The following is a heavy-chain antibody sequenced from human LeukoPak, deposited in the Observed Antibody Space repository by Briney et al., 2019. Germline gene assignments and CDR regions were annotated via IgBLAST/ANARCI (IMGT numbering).Heavy chain of an antibody. CDR2: ISSSSNII. Sequence: GGSLRLSCAASGFTFSNYFMNWVRQAPGKGLEWVSYISSSSNIIYYADSVKGRFIISRDNAKNSLFLQMNSLTDEDTAVYYCAREGFYGSGRGADFDYWGQGTLATVSS. D-gene: IGHD3-10*01. V-gene: IGHV3-48*02. CDR1: GFTFSNYF. J-gene: IGHJ4*02. CDR3: AREGFYGSGRGADFDY.